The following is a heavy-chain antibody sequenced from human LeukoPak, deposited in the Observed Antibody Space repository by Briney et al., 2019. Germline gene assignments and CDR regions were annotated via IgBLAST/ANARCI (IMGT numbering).Heavy chain of an antibody. CDR2: IWYDGSNK. D-gene: IGHD4-23*01. J-gene: IGHJ4*02. V-gene: IGHV3-33*01. CDR3: ARDPDYGGNWDFDY. CDR1: GFTFSSYG. Sequence: GRSLRLSCAASGFTFSSYGMHWVRQAPGKGLEWVAVIWYDGSNKYYADSVKGRFTISRDNSKNTLYLQMNSLRAEDTAVYYCARDPDYGGNWDFDYWGQGTLVTVSS.